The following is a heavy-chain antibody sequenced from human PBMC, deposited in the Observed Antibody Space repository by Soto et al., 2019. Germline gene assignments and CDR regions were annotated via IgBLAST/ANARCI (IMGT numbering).Heavy chain of an antibody. CDR3: PRVSGGDLVVVPAAEPYYYYYGMDV. CDR1: GGTFSSYA. J-gene: IGHJ6*02. D-gene: IGHD2-2*01. V-gene: IGHV1-69*01. Sequence: QVQLVQSGAEVKKPGSSVKVSCKASGGTFSSYAISWVRQAPGQGLEWMGGMIPIFGPANYAQKFQGRVTITGDQSTSPAYMELSSLIPEDTAVYYCPRVSGGDLVVVPAAEPYYYYYGMDVLGQGTTVTGSS. CDR2: MIPIFGPA.